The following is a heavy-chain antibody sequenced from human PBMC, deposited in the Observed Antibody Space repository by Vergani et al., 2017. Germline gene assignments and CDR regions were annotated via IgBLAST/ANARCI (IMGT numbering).Heavy chain of an antibody. V-gene: IGHV3-11*01. CDR3: ARRRRSSRRPGNCSSTSCEYYYYMDV. Sequence: VQLVESGGGLVKPGGSLRLSCAASGFTFSDYYMSWIRQAPGKGLEWVSYISSSGSTIYYADSVKGRFTISRDNAKNSLYLQMNSLRAEDTAVYYCARRRRSSRRPGNCSSTSCEYYYYMDVWGKGTTVTVSS. J-gene: IGHJ6*03. CDR2: ISSSGSTI. CDR1: GFTFSDYY. D-gene: IGHD2-2*01.